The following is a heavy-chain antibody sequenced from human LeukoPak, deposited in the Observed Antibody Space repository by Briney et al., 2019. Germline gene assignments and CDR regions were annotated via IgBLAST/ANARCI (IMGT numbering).Heavy chain of an antibody. Sequence: GGSLRLSCAASGFTFSIYAMSWVRQAPGKGLEWVSAISGSGGSSTYYADSVKGRFTISRDNSKNTLYLQMNSLRAEDTAVYYCAKLVRDSSSSGTVEYWGQGTLVTVSS. CDR1: GFTFSIYA. CDR2: ISGSGGSST. D-gene: IGHD6-13*01. V-gene: IGHV3-23*01. CDR3: AKLVRDSSSSGTVEY. J-gene: IGHJ4*02.